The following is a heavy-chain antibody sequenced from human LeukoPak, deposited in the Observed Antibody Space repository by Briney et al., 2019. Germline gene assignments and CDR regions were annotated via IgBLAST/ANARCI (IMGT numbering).Heavy chain of an antibody. Sequence: GASVKVSCKASGYTFTSYGISWVRQAPGRGLEWMGWISAYNGNTNYAQKLQGRVTMTTDTSTSTAYMELRSLRSDDTAVYYCARGILLGWELLGNYYYMDVWGKGTTVTVSS. CDR2: ISAYNGNT. D-gene: IGHD1-26*01. V-gene: IGHV1-18*01. CDR1: GYTFTSYG. J-gene: IGHJ6*03. CDR3: ARGILLGWELLGNYYYMDV.